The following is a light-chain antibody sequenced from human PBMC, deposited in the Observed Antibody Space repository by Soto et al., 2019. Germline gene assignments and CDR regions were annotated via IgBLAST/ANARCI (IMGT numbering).Light chain of an antibody. CDR1: SSNIGSNT. Sequence: QSVLTQPPSASVTPGQRVTISCSGSSSNIGSNTVNWYQQLPGTAPKLLIYSIHQRPSGVPDRFSGSKSGTSASLAISGLQSEDEADYYCSAWDDSLNGPVFGGGTKLTVL. CDR3: SAWDDSLNGPV. J-gene: IGLJ2*01. CDR2: SIH. V-gene: IGLV1-44*01.